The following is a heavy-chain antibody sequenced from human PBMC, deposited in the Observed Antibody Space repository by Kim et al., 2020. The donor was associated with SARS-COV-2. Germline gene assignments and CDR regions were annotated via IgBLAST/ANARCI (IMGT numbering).Heavy chain of an antibody. V-gene: IGHV3-48*04. D-gene: IGHD5-18*01. J-gene: IGHJ4*02. CDR3: ARGSGDTVTDY. Sequence: GGSLRLSCAASGFTFSSYSMNWVRQAPGKGLEWVSYISSSSTIYYADSVKGRFTISRDNAKNSLYLQMNSLRAEDTAVYYCARGSGDTVTDYWGQGTLVTVSS. CDR2: ISSSSTI. CDR1: GFTFSSYS.